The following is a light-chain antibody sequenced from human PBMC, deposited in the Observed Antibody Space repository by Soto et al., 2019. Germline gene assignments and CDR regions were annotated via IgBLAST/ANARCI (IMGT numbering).Light chain of an antibody. CDR3: QQYESLPLT. CDR1: QDINKN. J-gene: IGKJ5*01. Sequence: DIQMTHSPSSMSFSXADRVTITSXASQDINKNLIWYQQKPGKAPKLLIYDASDLETGVPSRFSGSGSGTGFTFTISSLQPEDFAAYYCQQYESLPLTFGQGTRLENK. CDR2: DAS. V-gene: IGKV1-33*01.